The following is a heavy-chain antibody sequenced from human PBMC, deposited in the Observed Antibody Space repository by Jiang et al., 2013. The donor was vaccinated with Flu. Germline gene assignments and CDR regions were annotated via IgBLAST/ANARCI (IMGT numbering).Heavy chain of an antibody. CDR2: IIPIFGIA. D-gene: IGHD3-10*01. CDR3: ARDEERMVRGVIIRSGMDV. CDR1: GGTFSSYA. J-gene: IGHJ6*02. V-gene: IGHV1-69*01. Sequence: GSSVKVSCKASGGTFSSYAISWVRQAPGQGLEWMGGIIPIFGIANYAQKFQGRVTITADESTSTAYMELSSLRSEDTAVYYCARDEERMVRGVIIRSGMDVWGQGTTVTVSS.